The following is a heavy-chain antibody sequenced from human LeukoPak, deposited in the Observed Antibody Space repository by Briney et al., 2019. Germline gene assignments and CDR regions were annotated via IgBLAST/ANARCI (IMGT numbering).Heavy chain of an antibody. CDR1: GFTFSSYS. J-gene: IGHJ4*02. CDR3: AKDGPRDGYSLDY. Sequence: GGSLRLSCAASGFTFSSYSMNWVRQAPGKGLEWVSAISGSGGSTYYADSVKGRFTISRDNAKNSLYLQMNSLRAEDTAVYYCAKDGPRDGYSLDYWGQGTLVTVSS. CDR2: ISGSGGST. V-gene: IGHV3-21*01. D-gene: IGHD5-24*01.